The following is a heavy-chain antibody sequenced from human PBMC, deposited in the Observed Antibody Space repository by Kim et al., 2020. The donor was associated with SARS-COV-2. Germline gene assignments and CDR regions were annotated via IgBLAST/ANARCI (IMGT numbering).Heavy chain of an antibody. V-gene: IGHV3-66*01. CDR3: ATVVFYYDAGYFKT. J-gene: IGHJ1*01. D-gene: IGHD3-22*01. Sequence: SVKGRLIISRDHSKNPLYLQMNSLRAEDTAVYYCATVVFYYDAGYFKTWGQGTLVIVSS.